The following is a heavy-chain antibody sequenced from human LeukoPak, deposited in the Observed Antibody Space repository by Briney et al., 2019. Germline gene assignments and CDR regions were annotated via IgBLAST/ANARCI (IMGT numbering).Heavy chain of an antibody. V-gene: IGHV4-34*01. D-gene: IGHD3-22*01. Sequence: SETLSLTCAVYGGSFSGYYWSWIRQPPGKGLEWIGEINHSGSTNYNPSLKSRVTISVDTSKNQFSLKLSSVTAADTAVYYCARDRRYYYDSSGYYYYWGQGTLVTVSS. CDR1: GGSFSGYY. CDR2: INHSGST. J-gene: IGHJ4*02. CDR3: ARDRRYYYDSSGYYYY.